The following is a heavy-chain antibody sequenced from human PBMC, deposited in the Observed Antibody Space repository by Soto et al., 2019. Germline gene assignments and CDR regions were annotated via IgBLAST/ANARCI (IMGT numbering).Heavy chain of an antibody. CDR2: ISWNSETI. J-gene: IGHJ4*02. V-gene: IGHV3-9*01. Sequence: EVQLVESGGGLVQPGRSLRLSCAASGFTVDDYAMHWVRQAPGKGLEWVSGISWNSETIDYADSVKGRFTISRDNAKSALFLQMNSLRPDETALYCCAKDMKWGGMTTIHYFDSWGQGTLVTVSS. CDR3: AKDMKWGGMTTIHYFDS. D-gene: IGHD4-17*01. CDR1: GFTVDDYA.